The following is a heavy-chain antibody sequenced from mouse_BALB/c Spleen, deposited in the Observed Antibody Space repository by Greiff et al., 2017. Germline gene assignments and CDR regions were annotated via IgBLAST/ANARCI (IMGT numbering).Heavy chain of an antibody. CDR1: GFSLTSYG. CDR3: AREGMDRYDGFDY. CDR2: IWAGGST. V-gene: IGHV2-9*02. J-gene: IGHJ2*01. Sequence: VKLVESGPGLVAPSQSLSITCTVSGFSLTSYGVHWVRQPPGKGLEWLGVIWAGGSTNYNSALMSRLSISKDNSKSQVFLKMNSLQTDDTAMYYCAREGMDRYDGFDYWGQGTTLTVSS. D-gene: IGHD2-14*01.